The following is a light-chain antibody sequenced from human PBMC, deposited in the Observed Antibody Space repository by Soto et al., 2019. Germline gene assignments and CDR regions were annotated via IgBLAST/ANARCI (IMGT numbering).Light chain of an antibody. Sequence: QSVLTQPPSVSAAPGQKVTISCSGSSSNIGNNYVSWYQQLPGTAPRLLIYDDTTRPSGIPDRFSGSKSGTSATLGITGLQTGDEADYYCGTWDNSLSAGVFGGGNKLTVL. CDR2: DDT. CDR3: GTWDNSLSAGV. V-gene: IGLV1-51*01. CDR1: SSNIGNNY. J-gene: IGLJ2*01.